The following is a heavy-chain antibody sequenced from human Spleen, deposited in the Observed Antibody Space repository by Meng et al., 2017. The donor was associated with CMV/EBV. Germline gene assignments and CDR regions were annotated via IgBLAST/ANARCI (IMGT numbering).Heavy chain of an antibody. CDR2: INSDGTTT. V-gene: IGHV3-74*01. CDR3: ARGIAQNWFDP. J-gene: IGHJ5*02. CDR1: GFTFSYFW. Sequence: GESLKISCAASGFTFSYFWMHWVRQAPGKGLVWVSRINSDGTTTSYADSVKGRFTISRDNAKNTLYLPMNSLRAEDTAVYYCARGIAQNWFDPWGQGTLVTVSS. D-gene: IGHD6-13*01.